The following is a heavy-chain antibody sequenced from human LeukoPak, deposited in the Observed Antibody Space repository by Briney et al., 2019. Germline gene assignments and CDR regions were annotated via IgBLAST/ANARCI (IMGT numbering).Heavy chain of an antibody. Sequence: ASVKVSCKASGYTFTSYGISWVRQAPGQGLEWTGWISAYNGNTNYAQKLQGRVTMTTDTSTSTAYMELRSLRSGDTAVYYCARDSITMVRGVIPIWDYWGQGTLVTVSS. D-gene: IGHD3-10*01. CDR2: ISAYNGNT. V-gene: IGHV1-18*01. J-gene: IGHJ4*02. CDR1: GYTFTSYG. CDR3: ARDSITMVRGVIPIWDY.